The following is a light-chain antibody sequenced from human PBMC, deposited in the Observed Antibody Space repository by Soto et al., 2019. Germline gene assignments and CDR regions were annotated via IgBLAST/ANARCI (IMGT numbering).Light chain of an antibody. J-gene: IGKJ5*01. V-gene: IGKV3-11*01. Sequence: EVVLTQSPVTLSLSPGERATLSCRASQSCRGPLAWYQQKPGQALRLLIYVAYNRATGIPPRFSGSGSGTDFTLTISSLEPEDSAVYYCQQRHMWPITFGQGTRLEIK. CDR3: QQRHMWPIT. CDR2: VAY. CDR1: QSCRGP.